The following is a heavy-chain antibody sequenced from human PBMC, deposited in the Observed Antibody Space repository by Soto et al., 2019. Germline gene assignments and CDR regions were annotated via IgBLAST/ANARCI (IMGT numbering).Heavy chain of an antibody. Sequence: SETLSLTCSVSGSPISSYYWSWFRQPPGQGLEWLGYVYYTGTTTYNPSLKSRLTISLDTSKTQFSSKLGSVTAADTAVYYCARLGDYYQTFDYWGQGALVTSPQ. CDR2: VYYTGTT. J-gene: IGHJ4*01. CDR3: ARLGDYYQTFDY. V-gene: IGHV4-59*08. CDR1: GSPISSYY. D-gene: IGHD3-22*01.